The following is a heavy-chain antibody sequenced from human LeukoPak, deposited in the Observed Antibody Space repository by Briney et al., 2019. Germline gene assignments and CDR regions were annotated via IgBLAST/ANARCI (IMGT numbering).Heavy chain of an antibody. J-gene: IGHJ4*02. D-gene: IGHD3-22*01. CDR3: ARDSGGPYYYDSSGYYPQPRRYYFDY. Sequence: SVKVSCKASGGTFSSYAIIRVRQAPGQGLEWMGGIIPIFGTANYAQKFQGRVTITTDESTSTAYMELSSLRSEDTAVYYCARDSGGPYYYDSSGYYPQPRRYYFDYWGQGTLVTVSS. CDR1: GGTFSSYA. V-gene: IGHV1-69*05. CDR2: IIPIFGTA.